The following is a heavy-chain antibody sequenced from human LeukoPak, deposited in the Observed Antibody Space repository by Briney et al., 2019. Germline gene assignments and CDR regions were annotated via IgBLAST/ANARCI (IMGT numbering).Heavy chain of an antibody. CDR3: ARSYSRVGFDY. CDR1: GFTFSSYS. CDR2: ISSSSSYK. J-gene: IGHJ4*02. V-gene: IGHV3-21*01. Sequence: GGSLRLSCVASGFTFSSYSMNWVRQAPGKGLEWVSSISSSSSYKYYTDSVKGRFTISRDNAKNSLFLQMNSLRAEDTAVYYCARSYSRVGFDYWGQGTLVTVSS. D-gene: IGHD6-13*01.